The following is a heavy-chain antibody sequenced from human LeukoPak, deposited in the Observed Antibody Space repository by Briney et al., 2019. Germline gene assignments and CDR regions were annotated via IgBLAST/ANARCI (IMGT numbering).Heavy chain of an antibody. D-gene: IGHD4-17*01. J-gene: IGHJ4*02. CDR1: GGSISSGDYY. CDR2: IYYSGST. V-gene: IGHV4-30-4*01. Sequence: SQTLALTCTVSGGSISSGDYYWSWIRQPPGKGLEWIGYIYYSGSTYDNPSLKSRVTISVDTSKNQFSLKLSSVTAADTAVYYCARLTTVTTYYFDYWGQGTLVTVSS. CDR3: ARLTTVTTYYFDY.